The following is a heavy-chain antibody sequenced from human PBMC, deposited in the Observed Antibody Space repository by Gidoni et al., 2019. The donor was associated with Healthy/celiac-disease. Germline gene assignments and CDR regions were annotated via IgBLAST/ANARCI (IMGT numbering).Heavy chain of an antibody. CDR2: IGTAGDT. V-gene: IGHV3-13*01. CDR1: GFTFSSYD. Sequence: EVQLVESGGGLVQPGGSLRLSCAASGFTFSSYDMHWVRQATGKGLEWVSAIGTAGDTYYPGSVKGRFTISRENAKNSLYLQMNSLRAGDTAVYYCARRAAAAGDYYYYGMDVWGQGTTVTVSS. J-gene: IGHJ6*02. CDR3: ARRAAAAGDYYYYGMDV. D-gene: IGHD6-13*01.